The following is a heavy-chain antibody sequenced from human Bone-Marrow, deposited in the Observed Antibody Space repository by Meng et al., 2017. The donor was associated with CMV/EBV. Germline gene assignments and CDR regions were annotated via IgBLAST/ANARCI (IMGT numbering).Heavy chain of an antibody. CDR2: IDWDDDK. D-gene: IGHD4-23*01. J-gene: IGHJ6*02. Sequence: SGPTLVKPTQTLTLTCTFSGFSLSTSGMRVSWIGQPPGKALEWLARIDWDDDKFYSTSLKTRLTISKDTSKNQVVLTMTNMDPVDTATYYCARIYSGGNDGMDVWGQGTTVTVSS. V-gene: IGHV2-70D*14. CDR1: GFSLSTSGMR. CDR3: ARIYSGGNDGMDV.